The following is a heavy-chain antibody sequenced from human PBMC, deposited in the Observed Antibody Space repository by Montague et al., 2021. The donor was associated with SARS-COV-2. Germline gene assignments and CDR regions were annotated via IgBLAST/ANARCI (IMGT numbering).Heavy chain of an antibody. D-gene: IGHD3-3*01. CDR2: ISSSSSFR. J-gene: IGHJ4*02. CDR3: GRARITFFGVVIGPLDY. V-gene: IGHV3-11*05. Sequence: SLRLSCAASGFTFSDYYMSWIRQAPGKGLEWVSYISSSSSFRNYADSVKGRFTISRDNAKNSLYLQMSSLRAEDTAVYFCGRARITFFGVVIGPLDYWGQGTLVTVSS. CDR1: GFTFSDYY.